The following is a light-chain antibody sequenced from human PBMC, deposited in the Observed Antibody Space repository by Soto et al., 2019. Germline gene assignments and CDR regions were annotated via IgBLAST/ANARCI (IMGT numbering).Light chain of an antibody. J-gene: IGLJ1*01. V-gene: IGLV2-23*02. CDR2: EVT. Sequence: QSALTQPASVSGSPGQSITISCIGTSSDVGSYNLVSWYQQHPGKAPKVLIYEVTKRPSGVPDRFSGSKSGNTASLTVSGLQAEDEADYFCCSHAGDNTYVFGTGTKLTVL. CDR3: CSHAGDNTYV. CDR1: SSDVGSYNL.